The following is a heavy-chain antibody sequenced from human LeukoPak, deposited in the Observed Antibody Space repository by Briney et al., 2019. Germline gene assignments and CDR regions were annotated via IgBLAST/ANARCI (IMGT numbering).Heavy chain of an antibody. CDR3: ARGRPADCSGGSCYMLDWYFDL. D-gene: IGHD2-15*01. CDR2: FDPEDGET. Sequence: ASVKVSCKVSGYTLTELSMHWVRQAPGKGLEWMGGFDPEDGETIYAQKFQGRVTMTEDTSTDTAYMELSSLRSEDTAVYYCARGRPADCSGGSCYMLDWYFDLWGRGTLVTVSS. CDR1: GYTLTELS. J-gene: IGHJ2*01. V-gene: IGHV1-24*01.